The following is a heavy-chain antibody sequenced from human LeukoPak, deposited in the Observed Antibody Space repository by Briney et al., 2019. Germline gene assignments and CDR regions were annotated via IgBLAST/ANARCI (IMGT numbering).Heavy chain of an antibody. CDR2: IKQGGSEK. V-gene: IGHV3-7*01. CDR1: GFTFSSYS. Sequence: GGSLRLSCAASGFTFSSYSMSWVRQAPGKGLEWVANIKQGGSEKYYVDSVKGRFTISRDNAKNTLYLQMNSLRAEDTAVYYCAIDSYGVAVAGALDYWGQGTLVTVSS. D-gene: IGHD6-19*01. J-gene: IGHJ4*02. CDR3: AIDSYGVAVAGALDY.